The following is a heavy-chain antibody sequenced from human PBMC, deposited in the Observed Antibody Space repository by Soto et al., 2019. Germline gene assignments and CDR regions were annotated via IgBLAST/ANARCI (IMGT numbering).Heavy chain of an antibody. CDR1: GYTLTELS. Sequence: ASVKVSCKVSGYTLTELSMHWVRQAPGKGLEWMGGFDPEDGETIYAQKFQGRVTMTEDTSTDTAYMELSSLRSEDTAVYYCATDPKNPYSRTGEYFDYWGQGTLVTVSS. D-gene: IGHD6-13*01. CDR3: ATDPKNPYSRTGEYFDY. J-gene: IGHJ4*02. V-gene: IGHV1-24*01. CDR2: FDPEDGET.